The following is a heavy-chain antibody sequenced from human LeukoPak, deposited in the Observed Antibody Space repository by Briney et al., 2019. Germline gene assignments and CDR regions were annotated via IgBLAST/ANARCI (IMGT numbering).Heavy chain of an antibody. Sequence: GRSLTLSCAPSGFTLNSYGMHWVRQAPGRGLEWVAGIWVDGSNEYYADSVKGAFTLVRDISKKMTYVHMNSLRAEDTAVYYCARDPAGVRGNFDYWGQGTLVTVSS. J-gene: IGHJ4*02. CDR2: IWVDGSNE. CDR1: GFTLNSYG. V-gene: IGHV3-33*01. CDR3: ARDPAGVRGNFDY. D-gene: IGHD3-10*01.